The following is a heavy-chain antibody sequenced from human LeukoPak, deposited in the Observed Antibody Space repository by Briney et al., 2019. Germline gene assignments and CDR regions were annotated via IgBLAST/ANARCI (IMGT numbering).Heavy chain of an antibody. D-gene: IGHD3-10*01. Sequence: GGSLRLSCAASGFTFNSYAMSWVRQAPGKGLEWVSSISGGGGSTYYTDSVEGRFTISRDNSKNTLNLQMNSLRAEDTAVYYCRRGSGSYLWGQGTRVTVSS. V-gene: IGHV3-23*01. CDR2: ISGGGGST. CDR3: RRGSGSYL. J-gene: IGHJ4*02. CDR1: GFTFNSYA.